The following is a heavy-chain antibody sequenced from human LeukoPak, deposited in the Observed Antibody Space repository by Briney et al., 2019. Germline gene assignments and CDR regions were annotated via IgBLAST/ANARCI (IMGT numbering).Heavy chain of an antibody. J-gene: IGHJ4*02. D-gene: IGHD3-3*01. CDR2: ISSSGSTI. V-gene: IGHV3-48*04. Sequence: GGSLRLSCAASGFAFSSYSMNWVREAPGKGLEWVSYISSSGSTIYYADSVKGRFTISRDNAKNSLYLQMNSLRAEDTAVYYCARGESYYDFWSGSTKIDYWGQGTLVTFSS. CDR3: ARGESYYDFWSGSTKIDY. CDR1: GFAFSSYS.